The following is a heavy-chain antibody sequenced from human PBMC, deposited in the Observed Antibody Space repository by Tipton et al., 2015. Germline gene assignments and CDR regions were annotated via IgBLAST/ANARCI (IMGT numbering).Heavy chain of an antibody. J-gene: IGHJ4*02. D-gene: IGHD2-15*01. CDR2: IKQDASEM. CDR1: GFTFSNYW. CDR3: ARDGGDIALDY. V-gene: IGHV3-7*01. Sequence: GSLRLSCAASGFTFSNYWMTWVRQAPGKGLEWVANIKQDASEMFYADSVKGRFTISRDNAMNSLYLQMSSLRAEDTAVYYCARDGGDIALDYWGQGTLVTVSS.